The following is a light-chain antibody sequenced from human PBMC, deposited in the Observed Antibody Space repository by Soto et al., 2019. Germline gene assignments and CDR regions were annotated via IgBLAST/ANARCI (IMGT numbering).Light chain of an antibody. Sequence: EIVLTQSPGTLSLSPGERATLSCRASQSVSRNYLAWYQQKPGQAPRFLIYDASSRATGIPDRFSGSGSGTDFTLTISRLEPEYFAVYYCQQYGSSPTFGGGTKVEIK. J-gene: IGKJ4*01. V-gene: IGKV3-20*01. CDR3: QQYGSSPT. CDR1: QSVSRNY. CDR2: DAS.